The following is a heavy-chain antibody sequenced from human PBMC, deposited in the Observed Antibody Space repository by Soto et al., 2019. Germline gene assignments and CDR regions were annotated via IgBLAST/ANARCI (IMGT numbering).Heavy chain of an antibody. D-gene: IGHD6-19*01. CDR1: GFNFVSTW. J-gene: IGHJ4*02. CDR2: IKSNIDGGAT. CDR3: TSSGWYDDY. Sequence: EEHLVESGGGLVKPGGSLRLSCAASGFNFVSTWMNWVRQAPGKGLEWVGRIKSNIDGGATDYAAPMKGRFFISRDDSKNTLYLQINSLKAEDTAVYFCTSSGWYDDYWGQGTLVTVSS. V-gene: IGHV3-15*07.